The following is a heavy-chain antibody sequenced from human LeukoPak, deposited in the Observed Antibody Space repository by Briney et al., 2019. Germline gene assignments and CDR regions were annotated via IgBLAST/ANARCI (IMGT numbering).Heavy chain of an antibody. D-gene: IGHD1-14*01. V-gene: IGHV3-21*01. CDR3: ARVNLDAFDI. CDR1: GFTFSSYS. Sequence: GGSLRLSCAASGFTFSSYSMNWVRQAPGKGLEWVSSISSSSSYIYYADSVKGRFTISRDNAKNSLYLQMNSPRAEDTAVYYCARVNLDAFDIWGQGTMVTVSS. CDR2: ISSSSSYI. J-gene: IGHJ3*02.